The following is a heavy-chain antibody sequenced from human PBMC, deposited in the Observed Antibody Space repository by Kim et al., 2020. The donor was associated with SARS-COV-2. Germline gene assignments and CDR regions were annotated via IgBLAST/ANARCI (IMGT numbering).Heavy chain of an antibody. V-gene: IGHV4-61*02. D-gene: IGHD6-13*01. Sequence: SETLSLTCTVSSGSISSGNYYWNWIRQPAGKGLEWIGRSYINGNTNYNPSLQGRVTMSLDTSQNHFSLRLTSVTAADTAVYYCARGRYSSTWDAYFYYGLDVWGQGTTVTVSS. CDR2: SYINGNT. CDR3: ARGRYSSTWDAYFYYGLDV. CDR1: SGSISSGNYY. J-gene: IGHJ6*02.